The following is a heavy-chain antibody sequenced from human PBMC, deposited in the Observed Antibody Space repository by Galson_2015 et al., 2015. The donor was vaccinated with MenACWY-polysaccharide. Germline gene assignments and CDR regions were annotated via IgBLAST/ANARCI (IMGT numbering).Heavy chain of an antibody. V-gene: IGHV3-30*18. CDR2: ISYDGSNK. J-gene: IGHJ4*02. Sequence: SLRLSCAASGFTFSSYGMHWVRQAPGKGLEWVAVISYDGSNKYYADSVKGRFTISRDNSKNTLYLQMNSLRAEDTAVYYCAKDRASSSWYWGYFDPWGQGTLVTVSS. CDR3: AKDRASSSWYWGYFDP. D-gene: IGHD6-13*01. CDR1: GFTFSSYG.